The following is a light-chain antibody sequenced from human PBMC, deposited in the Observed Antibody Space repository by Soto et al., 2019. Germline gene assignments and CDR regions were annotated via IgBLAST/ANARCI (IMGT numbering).Light chain of an antibody. CDR1: QSVSTK. CDR2: SAS. CDR3: PQYNYWPLRT. J-gene: IGKJ4*01. Sequence: IQSPESPAVLLPERPAGPPLETSQSVSTKLAWYQQKPGQSPRLLSHSASTRATGSPGSFSGSGSGTEFTLPSSSLQSEDSAIYYCPQYNYWPLRTFGGGTKVDIK. V-gene: IGKV3-15*01.